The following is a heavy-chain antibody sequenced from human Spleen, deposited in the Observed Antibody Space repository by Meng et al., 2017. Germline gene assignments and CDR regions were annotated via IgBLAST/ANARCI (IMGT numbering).Heavy chain of an antibody. D-gene: IGHD2-2*01. J-gene: IGHJ4*02. V-gene: IGHV7-4-1*02. CDR1: GYTFTSYY. CDR3: TRDGYSDCSRTSCFDY. Sequence: QVQLVQSGAEVKKPGASVKVSCKASGYTFTSYYMHWVRQAPGQGLEWMGWIDTKTGSPRYAQGFKGRLVFSSDTSVSTAYLQISGLKADDTAVYYCTRDGYSDCSRTSCFDYWGQGTLVTVSS. CDR2: IDTKTGSP.